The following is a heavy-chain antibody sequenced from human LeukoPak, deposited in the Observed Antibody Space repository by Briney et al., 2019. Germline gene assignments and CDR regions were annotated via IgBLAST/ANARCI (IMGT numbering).Heavy chain of an antibody. CDR1: GFTFDDYG. V-gene: IGHV3-20*04. D-gene: IGHD3-10*01. Sequence: PGGSLRLSCAASGFTFDDYGMSWVRQAPGKGLEWVSGINWNGGSTGYADSVRGRFTISRDNAKNSLYLQMNNLRAEDTALYYCAKDLDGSGSYYKAAFDPWGQGTLVTVSS. CDR2: INWNGGST. J-gene: IGHJ5*02. CDR3: AKDLDGSGSYYKAAFDP.